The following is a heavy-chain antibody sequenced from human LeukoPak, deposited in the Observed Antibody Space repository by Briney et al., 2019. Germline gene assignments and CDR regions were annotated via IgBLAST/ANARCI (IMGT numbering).Heavy chain of an antibody. CDR1: GYIFTSYW. CDR3: ARRLVRGVIDY. CDR2: TYPGDSDT. D-gene: IGHD3-10*01. J-gene: IGHJ4*02. Sequence: GESLKISCKASGYIFTSYWIVWVRQMPGEGLEWMGVTYPGDSDTRYSPSFQGQVTISADKSISTAYMQWSSLKASDTAMYYCARRLVRGVIDYWGQGTLVTVSS. V-gene: IGHV5-51*01.